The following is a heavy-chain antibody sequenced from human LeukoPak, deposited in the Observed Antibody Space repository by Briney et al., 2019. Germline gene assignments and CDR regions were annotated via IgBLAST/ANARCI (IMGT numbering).Heavy chain of an antibody. Sequence: GGSLRLSCAASGFTVSSNYMSWVRQAPGKGLEWVAVISYDGSNKYYADSVKGRFTISRDNSKNTLYLQMNSLRAEDTALYYCAKSSGSYPYYFDYWGQGALVTVSS. J-gene: IGHJ4*02. CDR1: GFTVSSNY. CDR2: ISYDGSNK. V-gene: IGHV3-30*18. D-gene: IGHD1-26*01. CDR3: AKSSGSYPYYFDY.